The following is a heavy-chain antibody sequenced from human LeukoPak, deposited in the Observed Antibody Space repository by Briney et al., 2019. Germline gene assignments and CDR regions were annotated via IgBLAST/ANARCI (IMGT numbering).Heavy chain of an antibody. J-gene: IGHJ4*02. Sequence: ASVKVSCKASGYTFTDYYMHWVRQAPGQGREWMGWINPNSGGTNYAQKFQGRATMTRDTSISTAYMELSRLRSDDTAVYYCAREGPIVGATHLVDYWGQGTLVTVSS. CDR3: AREGPIVGATHLVDY. CDR1: GYTFTDYY. D-gene: IGHD1-26*01. CDR2: INPNSGGT. V-gene: IGHV1-2*02.